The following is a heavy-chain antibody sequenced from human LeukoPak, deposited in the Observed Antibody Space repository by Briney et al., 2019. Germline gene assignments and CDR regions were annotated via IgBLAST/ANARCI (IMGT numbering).Heavy chain of an antibody. CDR1: GGSISSHY. CDR3: ARATATSFDY. CDR2: IYYSGST. J-gene: IGHJ4*02. V-gene: IGHV4-59*05. Sequence: SETLSLTCTVSGGSISSHYWSWIRQPPGKGLEWIGSIYYSGSTYYNPSLKSRVTISVDTSKNQFSLKLSSVTAADTAVYYCARATATSFDYWGQGTLVTVSS. D-gene: IGHD5-18*01.